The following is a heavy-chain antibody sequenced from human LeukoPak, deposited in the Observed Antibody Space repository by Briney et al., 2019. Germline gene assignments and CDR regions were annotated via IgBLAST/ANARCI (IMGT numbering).Heavy chain of an antibody. CDR3: ASYLVVKQDY. CDR1: GFTFSSYS. J-gene: IGHJ4*02. CDR2: ISSSSSYI. D-gene: IGHD3-22*01. V-gene: IGHV3-21*01. Sequence: GGSLRLPCAASGFTFSSYSMNWVRQAPGKGLEWVSSISSSSSYIYYADSVKGRFTISRDNAKNSLYLQMNSLRAEDTAVYYCASYLVVKQDYWGQGTLVTVSS.